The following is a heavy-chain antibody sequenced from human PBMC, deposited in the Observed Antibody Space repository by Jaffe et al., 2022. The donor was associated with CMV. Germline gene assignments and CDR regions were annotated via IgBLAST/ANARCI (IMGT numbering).Heavy chain of an antibody. V-gene: IGHV3-23*01. J-gene: IGHJ2*01. CDR3: AKDVGKMLGRRYFDL. CDR1: GFTFTYA. D-gene: IGHD3-16*01. CDR2: ISGSGGSS. Sequence: EVQLLESGGGLVQPGGSLRLSCVASGFTFTYAMSWVRQAPGKGLEWISAISGSGGSSYSADSVKGRFTISRDNSKNTLYLQMNSLRVEDTAVYYCAKDVGKMLGRRYFDLWGRGTLVTVSS.